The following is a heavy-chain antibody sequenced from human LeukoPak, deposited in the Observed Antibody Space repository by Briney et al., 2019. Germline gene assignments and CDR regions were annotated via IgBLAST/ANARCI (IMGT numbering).Heavy chain of an antibody. J-gene: IGHJ3*01. Sequence: GGSLRLSCAASGFTFSSYAMNWVRQAPGKGLEWVSAISGSGANTYYADSVKGRFTISRDNSKNTLFLQMNSLRADDTAVYYCARGLYDDNGGFWGQGTMVTVSS. CDR3: ARGLYDDNGGF. CDR2: ISGSGANT. D-gene: IGHD3-22*01. V-gene: IGHV3-23*01. CDR1: GFTFSSYA.